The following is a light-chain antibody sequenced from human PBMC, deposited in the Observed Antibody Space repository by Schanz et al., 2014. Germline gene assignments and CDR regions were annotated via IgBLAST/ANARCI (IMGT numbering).Light chain of an antibody. Sequence: EIVMTQSPATLSVSPGERATLSCRASQSVSSNLAWYQQKPGQAPRLLIYGASTRATGIPARFSGSGSGTEFTLTISSLEPEDFAVYFCQQRHTWPLTFGQGTRLDIK. J-gene: IGKJ5*01. CDR3: QQRHTWPLT. CDR1: QSVSSN. CDR2: GAS. V-gene: IGKV3-15*01.